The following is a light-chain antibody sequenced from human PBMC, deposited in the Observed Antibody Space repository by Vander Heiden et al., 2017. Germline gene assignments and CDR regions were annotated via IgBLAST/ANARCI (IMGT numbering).Light chain of an antibody. V-gene: IGKV4-1*01. Sequence: DIVLTQSPDSLTVCLGERATINCKSSQSVLYTSKNRNCLAWYQQRPGQPPKLLIYWASTRESEVPDRYSGSGSGTDFTLTISSLQAEDVAIYYCQQYYTNPPTFGGGTKVEIK. J-gene: IGKJ4*01. CDR2: WAS. CDR1: QSVLYTSKNRNC. CDR3: QQYYTNPPT.